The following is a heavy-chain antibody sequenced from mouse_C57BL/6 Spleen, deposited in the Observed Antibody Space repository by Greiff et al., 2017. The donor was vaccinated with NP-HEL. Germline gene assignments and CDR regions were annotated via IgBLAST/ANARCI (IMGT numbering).Heavy chain of an antibody. J-gene: IGHJ3*01. CDR2: INPSTGGT. Sequence: VQLKESGPELVKPGASVKISCKASGYSFTGYYMNWVKQSPEKSLEWIGEINPSTGGTTYNQKFKAKATLTVDKSSSTAYMQLKSLTSEDSAVYYCARSRNYDYDGGFAYWGQGTLVTVSA. D-gene: IGHD2-4*01. V-gene: IGHV1-42*01. CDR3: ARSRNYDYDGGFAY. CDR1: GYSFTGYY.